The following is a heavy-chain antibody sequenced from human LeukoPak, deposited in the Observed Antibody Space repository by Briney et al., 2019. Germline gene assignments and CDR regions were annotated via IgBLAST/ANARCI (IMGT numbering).Heavy chain of an antibody. D-gene: IGHD2-21*01. CDR2: VYMSGTT. Sequence: AGTLSLTCTVSGGSISRYYWNWIRQPAGKGLEWIGRVYMSGTTNYNPSLKRRVTMSVDTSKNQFTLKLSSVTAADTAVYYCARGGAYCGGVCYLDYWGQGTLVTPSA. J-gene: IGHJ4*02. CDR1: GGSISRYY. V-gene: IGHV4-4*07. CDR3: ARGGAYCGGVCYLDY.